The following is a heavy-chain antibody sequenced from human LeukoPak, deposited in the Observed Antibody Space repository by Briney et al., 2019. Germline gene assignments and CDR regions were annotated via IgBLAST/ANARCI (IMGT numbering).Heavy chain of an antibody. J-gene: IGHJ6*03. Sequence: GGSLRLSCAASGFASGFTFSAYAVSWVRQAPGKGPEWVASVNGRGATTYYADSVRGRFTISRDNSKNTLYLQMISLGADDTAIYFCAKAPATGEGYYFYYMDVWGKGTTVTVSS. CDR1: GFTFSAYA. CDR2: VNGRGATT. D-gene: IGHD7-27*01. CDR3: AKAPATGEGYYFYYMDV. V-gene: IGHV3-23*01.